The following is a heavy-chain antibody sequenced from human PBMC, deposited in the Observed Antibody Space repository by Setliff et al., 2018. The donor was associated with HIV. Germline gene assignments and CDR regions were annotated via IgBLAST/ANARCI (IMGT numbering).Heavy chain of an antibody. CDR1: GGSISSGSYY. CDR2: IYTSGST. J-gene: IGHJ5*02. V-gene: IGHV4-61*09. D-gene: IGHD6-19*01. Sequence: SETLSLTCTVSGGSISSGSYYWSWIRQPAGKALEWIGHIYTSGSTNYSPSLKSRVTISVDSSKNQFSLKLTSVTAADAAIYYCARQFPPYHSGAHYSDLWSQGTLVTVSS. CDR3: ARQFPPYHSGAHYSDL.